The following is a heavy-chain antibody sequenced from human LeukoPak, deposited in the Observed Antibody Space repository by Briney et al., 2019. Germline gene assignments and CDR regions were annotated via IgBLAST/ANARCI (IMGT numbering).Heavy chain of an antibody. CDR1: GGSISSYY. CDR2: IYYSGST. Sequence: SETLSLTCTVSGGSISSYYWSWIRQPPGKGLEWIGYIYYSGSTYYNPSLKSRVTISVDTSKNQFSLKLSSVTAADTAVYYCARGLGYSGFDLLWYWGQGTLVTVSS. V-gene: IGHV4-59*08. CDR3: ARGLGYSGFDLLWY. D-gene: IGHD5-12*01. J-gene: IGHJ4*02.